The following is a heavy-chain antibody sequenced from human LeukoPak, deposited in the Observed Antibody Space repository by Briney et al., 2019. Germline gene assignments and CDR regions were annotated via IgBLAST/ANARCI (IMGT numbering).Heavy chain of an antibody. J-gene: IGHJ4*02. CDR2: ITTSDGNT. D-gene: IGHD5-12*01. Sequence: GGSLRLSCAASGFTFSSYTMSWVRQAPGKGLEWVSTITTSDGNTYYADSVKGRFTVSRDNSRNTLYLQINNLRAEDTAVYYCAKNGAYSGYDYIDYWGQGTLVTVSS. CDR3: AKNGAYSGYDYIDY. CDR1: GFTFSSYT. V-gene: IGHV3-23*01.